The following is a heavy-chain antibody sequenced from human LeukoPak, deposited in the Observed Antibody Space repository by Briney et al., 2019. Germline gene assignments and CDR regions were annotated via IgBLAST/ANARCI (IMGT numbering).Heavy chain of an antibody. CDR2: IHYSGRN. CDR3: VRENYFDK. J-gene: IGHJ4*02. V-gene: IGHV4-59*11. Sequence: SETLSLTCTVSGGSISGHYWGWIRQPPGKGLEWIGYIHYSGRNDYKPSLKSRLSLSVDTSRSRFSLKLRSVSAADTAVYYCVRENYFDKWGQGTLVTVSS. CDR1: GGSISGHY.